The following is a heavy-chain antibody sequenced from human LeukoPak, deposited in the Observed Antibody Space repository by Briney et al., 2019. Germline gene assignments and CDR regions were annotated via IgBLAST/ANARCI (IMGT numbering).Heavy chain of an antibody. D-gene: IGHD6-13*01. Sequence: SETLSLTCTVSGGSISSYYWSWIRQPPGKRLEWIGYIYYSGSTNYNPSLKSRVTISVDTSKNQFSLKLSSVTAADTAVYYCAILPGIAAAAYYFDYWGQGTLVTVSS. CDR1: GGSISSYY. J-gene: IGHJ4*02. CDR2: IYYSGST. CDR3: AILPGIAAAAYYFDY. V-gene: IGHV4-59*01.